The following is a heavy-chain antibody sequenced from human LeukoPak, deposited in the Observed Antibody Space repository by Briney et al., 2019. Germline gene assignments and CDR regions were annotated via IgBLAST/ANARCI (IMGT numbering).Heavy chain of an antibody. V-gene: IGHV3-21*01. CDR3: ARDRTRRTDFDY. J-gene: IGHJ4*02. D-gene: IGHD3/OR15-3a*01. CDR1: GFTFSSYS. Sequence: GGSLRLSCAASGFTFSSYSMNWVRQAPGKGLEWVSSISSSSNYIYYADSLKGRFTISRDNAKNSLYLQMNSLRAEDTAVYYCARDRTRRTDFDYWGQGNLVTVSS. CDR2: ISSSSNYI.